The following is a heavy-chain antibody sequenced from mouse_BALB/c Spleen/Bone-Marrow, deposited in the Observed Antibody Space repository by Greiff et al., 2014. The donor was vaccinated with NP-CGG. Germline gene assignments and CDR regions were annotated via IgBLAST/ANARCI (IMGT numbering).Heavy chain of an antibody. CDR2: INPSNGVT. J-gene: IGHJ1*01. D-gene: IGHD1-2*01. V-gene: IGHV1S81*02. CDR1: GYTFTNYY. CDR3: TRSGFYGYGTYCDV. Sequence: QVQLQQPGAELVKPGASVKLSCKVSGYTFTNYYVYWVKQRPGQGLEWIGEINPSNGVTNFNEKFMIKATLTVDSSSSTAYMHLSSLTSEDSAVYYCTRSGFYGYGTYCDVWGAGTTVTVSS.